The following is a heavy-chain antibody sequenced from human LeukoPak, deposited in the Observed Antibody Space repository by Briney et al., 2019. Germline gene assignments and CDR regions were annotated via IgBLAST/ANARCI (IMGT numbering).Heavy chain of an antibody. CDR3: SERRIQFLEWLDD. J-gene: IGHJ5*02. D-gene: IGHD3-3*01. CDR2: ISGDGGST. V-gene: IGHV3-43*02. Sequence: GGSLRLSCAASGFTFDDYAMHWVRQAPGKGLEWVSLISGDGGSTYYADSVKGRFTISRDNSKNSLYLQMNSLRTEDTALYYFSERRIQFLEWLDDCGQGTMVTVSS. CDR1: GFTFDDYA.